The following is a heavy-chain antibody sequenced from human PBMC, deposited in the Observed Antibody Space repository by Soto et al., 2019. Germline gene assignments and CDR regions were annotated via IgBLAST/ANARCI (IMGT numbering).Heavy chain of an antibody. D-gene: IGHD3-3*01. J-gene: IGHJ6*03. CDR2: IYSGGST. V-gene: IGHV3-53*04. CDR3: ARFWSGYQGLYYYYYMDV. CDR1: GFTVSSNY. Sequence: GGSLRLSCAASGFTVSSNYMSWVRQAPGKGLEWVSVIYSGGSTYYADSVKGRFTISRHNSKNTLYLQMNSLRAEDTAVYYCARFWSGYQGLYYYYYMDVWGKGTTVTVSS.